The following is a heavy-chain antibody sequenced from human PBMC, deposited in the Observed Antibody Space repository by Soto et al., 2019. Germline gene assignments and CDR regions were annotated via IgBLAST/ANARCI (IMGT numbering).Heavy chain of an antibody. CDR3: ARGTIVGATTGVYFDY. CDR1: GYTFTGYY. Sequence: ASVKVSCKASGYTFTGYYMHWVRQAPGQGLEWMGWINPNSGGTNYAQKFQGWVTMTRDTSISTAYMELSRLRSDDTAVYYCARGTIVGATTGVYFDYWGQGTLVTVSS. CDR2: INPNSGGT. V-gene: IGHV1-2*04. J-gene: IGHJ4*02. D-gene: IGHD1-26*01.